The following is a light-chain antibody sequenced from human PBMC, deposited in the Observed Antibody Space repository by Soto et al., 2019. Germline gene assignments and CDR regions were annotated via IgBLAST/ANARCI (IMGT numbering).Light chain of an antibody. J-gene: IGKJ2*01. CDR3: QQYGSSSYT. V-gene: IGKV3-20*01. CDR1: QSVSSSY. CDR2: GAS. Sequence: EIVLTQSPGTLSLSPGERATLSCRASQSVSSSYLAWYQQKPGQAPRLLIYGASSRATGIPDRFSVSGSGTDFSLTISRLEPEDFAVYYCQQYGSSSYTVGQGTKLEIK.